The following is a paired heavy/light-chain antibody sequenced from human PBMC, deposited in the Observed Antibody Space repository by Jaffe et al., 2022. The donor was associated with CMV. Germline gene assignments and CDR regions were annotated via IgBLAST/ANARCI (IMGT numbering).Heavy chain of an antibody. J-gene: IGHJ5*02. Sequence: EVQVVQSGAEMKKPGESLKISCKVSGYKFVKHWIGWVRQIPGKGLEWMGSVFPADSDVKYSPSFEGHITISVDESITTAYLQWSSLKASDTATYFCARHLRHDTGTYFDLYFDHWGQGALVTVSS. D-gene: IGHD3-10*01. V-gene: IGHV5-51*01. CDR2: VFPADSDV. CDR1: GYKFVKHW. CDR3: ARHLRHDTGTYFDLYFDH.
Light chain of an antibody. CDR1: SSNIGADFD. CDR2: NND. J-gene: IGLJ3*02. Sequence: QTVLTQPPSVSGAPGQRVTISCTGNSSNIGADFDVHWYQQLPNTAPKVVIYNNDKRPSGVPDRFSGSKSGTSASLVINGLQAEDEAQYYCQSCDSGPFHVYWMFGGGTKLTVL. V-gene: IGLV1-40*01. CDR3: QSCDSGPFHVYWM.